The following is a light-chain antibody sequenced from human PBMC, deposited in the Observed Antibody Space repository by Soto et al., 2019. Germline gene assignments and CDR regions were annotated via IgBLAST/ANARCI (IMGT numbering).Light chain of an antibody. CDR3: SSYTSSITLL. V-gene: IGLV2-14*01. Sequence: QSALTQPASVSGSPGQSITISCTGTSSDIGSYNYVSWYQQHPGTAPKLMIFEVNNRPSGVSDRFSGSKSGNTASLTISGLQAEGEAHYYCSSYTSSITLLFGGGTKLTVL. J-gene: IGLJ2*01. CDR2: EVN. CDR1: SSDIGSYNY.